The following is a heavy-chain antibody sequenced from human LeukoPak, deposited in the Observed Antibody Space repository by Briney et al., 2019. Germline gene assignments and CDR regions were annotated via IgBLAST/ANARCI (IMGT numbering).Heavy chain of an antibody. Sequence: ASVKVSCKASGYTFTSYDINWVRQAPGQGLEWMGWISAYNGNTNYAQKLQGRVTMTTDTSTSTAYMELRSLRSDDTAVYYCARDHSGGSCYNWGQGTLVTVSS. V-gene: IGHV1-18*01. CDR3: ARDHSGGSCYN. D-gene: IGHD2-15*01. CDR1: GYTFTSYD. CDR2: ISAYNGNT. J-gene: IGHJ4*02.